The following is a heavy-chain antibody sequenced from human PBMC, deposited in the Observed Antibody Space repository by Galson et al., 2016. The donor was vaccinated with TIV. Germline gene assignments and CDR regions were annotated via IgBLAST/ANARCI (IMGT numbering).Heavy chain of an antibody. D-gene: IGHD4-23*01. CDR3: ARENFGGKPYDAFDI. J-gene: IGHJ3*02. Sequence: SLRLSCAASGFTFSSHWMTWVRQAPGKGLEWVANIKQDASEKYYGDSVKGRFTISGDNAENLIFLRMNSLRAEDTAVYFCARENFGGKPYDAFDIWGQGTVVNVSS. V-gene: IGHV3-7*01. CDR2: IKQDASEK. CDR1: GFTFSSHW.